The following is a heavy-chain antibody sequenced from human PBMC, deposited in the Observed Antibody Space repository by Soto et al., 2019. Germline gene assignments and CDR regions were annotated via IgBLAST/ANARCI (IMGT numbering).Heavy chain of an antibody. Sequence: PSQTLSLTCAISGDSVSSNSAAWNWIRHSPSRGLEWLGRTYYRSKWYNDYAVSVKSRITINPDTSKNQFSLQLNSVTPEDTAVYYCAIDADLTIFWNWFDPWGQGTLVTVSS. CDR2: TYYRSKWYN. V-gene: IGHV6-1*01. D-gene: IGHD3-9*01. CDR3: AIDADLTIFWNWFDP. J-gene: IGHJ5*02. CDR1: GDSVSSNSAA.